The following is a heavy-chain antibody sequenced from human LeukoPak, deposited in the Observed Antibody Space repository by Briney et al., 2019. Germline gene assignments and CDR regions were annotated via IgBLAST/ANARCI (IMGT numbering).Heavy chain of an antibody. Sequence: EASVKVSCKASGYTFTGQDMHWVRQAPGQGFEWMGWINPNTGATNYAQKFQGRVTMTRDTTINTAYMELTSLTSDDTAVYYCASYPRYSSSPPFDYWGQGTMVTVSP. V-gene: IGHV1-2*02. D-gene: IGHD6-6*01. CDR3: ASYPRYSSSPPFDY. CDR1: GYTFTGQD. J-gene: IGHJ4*02. CDR2: INPNTGAT.